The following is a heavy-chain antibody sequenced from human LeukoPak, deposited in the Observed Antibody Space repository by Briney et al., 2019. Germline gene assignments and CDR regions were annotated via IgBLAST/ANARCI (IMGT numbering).Heavy chain of an antibody. D-gene: IGHD3-3*01. J-gene: IGHJ4*02. CDR2: ISSNGGST. Sequence: GGSLRLSCAASGFTFSSYAMHWVRQAPGKGLEYVSAISSNGGSTYYANSVKGRFTISRDNSKNTLYLQMGSLRAEDMAVYYCARAGRFLEWLCPFDYWGQGTLVTVSS. CDR1: GFTFSSYA. V-gene: IGHV3-64*01. CDR3: ARAGRFLEWLCPFDY.